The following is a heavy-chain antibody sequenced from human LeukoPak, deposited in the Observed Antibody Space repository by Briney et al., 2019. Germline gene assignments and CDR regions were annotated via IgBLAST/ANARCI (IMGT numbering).Heavy chain of an antibody. J-gene: IGHJ6*02. D-gene: IGHD3-9*01. Sequence: ASVKVSCKVSGYTLTELSMHWVRQAPGKGLEWMGGFDPEDGETIYAQKFQGRVTITADESTSTAYMELSSLRSEDTAVYYCAGFDYYYGMDVWGQGTTVTVSS. CDR3: AGFDYYYGMDV. CDR2: FDPEDGET. CDR1: GYTLTELS. V-gene: IGHV1-24*01.